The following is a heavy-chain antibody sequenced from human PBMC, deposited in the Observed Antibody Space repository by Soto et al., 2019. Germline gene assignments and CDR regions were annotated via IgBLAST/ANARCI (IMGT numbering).Heavy chain of an antibody. D-gene: IGHD3-10*01. CDR2: TSSSGGST. CDR1: GFTFSSYA. J-gene: IGHJ4*02. CDR3: AKDGGYGSGSYYSDD. Sequence: EVQLLESGGGLVQPGGSLRLSCAASGFTFSSYAMSWVRQAPGKGLEWVSTTSSSGGSTYHADSVKGRFTISRDNSKNTFYLQMNSLRAEDMAVYYCAKDGGYGSGSYYSDDWGQGTLVTVSS. V-gene: IGHV3-23*01.